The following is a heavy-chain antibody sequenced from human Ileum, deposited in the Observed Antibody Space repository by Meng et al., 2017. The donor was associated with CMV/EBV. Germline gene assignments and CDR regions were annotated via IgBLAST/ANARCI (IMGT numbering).Heavy chain of an antibody. CDR3: ARVRGTERDF. J-gene: IGHJ4*02. V-gene: IGHV3-21*01. CDR1: GFAFSSYT. D-gene: IGHD1-1*01. CDR2: ISSSVTYI. Sequence: GESLKISCAASGFAFSSYTMNWVRQAPGKGLEWVSSISSSVTYIFYADSVKGRFTISRDNAKNSLYLQMNSLRAEDTGVYYCARVRGTERDFWGQGKLVTVSS.